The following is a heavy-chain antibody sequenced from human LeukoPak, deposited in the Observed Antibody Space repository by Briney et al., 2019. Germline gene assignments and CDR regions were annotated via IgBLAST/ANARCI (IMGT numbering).Heavy chain of an antibody. CDR1: GVSITDNW. CDR2: ILHTGPT. D-gene: IGHD1-26*01. Sequence: SETLSLTCTVSGVSITDNWWSWVRQPPGKGLEWIGEILHTGPTNFNPSLKSRVTISMDKSKNQLSLRLNSVTAADTAIYYCVRGGTYYLPYWGQGTLVTVSS. CDR3: VRGGTYYLPY. V-gene: IGHV4-4*02. J-gene: IGHJ4*02.